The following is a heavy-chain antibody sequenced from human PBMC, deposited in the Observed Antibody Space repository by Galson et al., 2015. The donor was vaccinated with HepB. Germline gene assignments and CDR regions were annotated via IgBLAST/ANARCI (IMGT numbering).Heavy chain of an antibody. CDR2: ISGSGGST. CDR3: AKDTYYYDSSGRPINWFDP. J-gene: IGHJ5*02. CDR1: GFTFSSYA. V-gene: IGHV3-23*01. D-gene: IGHD3-22*01. Sequence: SLRLSCAASGFTFSSYAMSWVRQAPGKGLEWVSAISGSGGSTYYADSVKGRFTISRDNSKNTLYLQTNSLRAEDTAVYYCAKDTYYYDSSGRPINWFDPWGQGTLVTVSS.